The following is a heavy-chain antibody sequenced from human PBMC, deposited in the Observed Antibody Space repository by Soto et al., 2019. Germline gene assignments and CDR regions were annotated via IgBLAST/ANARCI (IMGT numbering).Heavy chain of an antibody. CDR2: ISSSSSNT. V-gene: IGHV3-11*06. D-gene: IGHD2-2*01. J-gene: IGHJ5*02. CDR3: ARVIVPAAVANWFDP. Sequence: PGGSLRLSCAASGFTFSDYYMTWIRQAPGKGLEWVSYISSSSSNTNYADSVKGRFTISRDNAKNSLYLQMNSLRAEDTAVYYCARVIVPAAVANWFDPWGQGTLVTVSS. CDR1: GFTFSDYY.